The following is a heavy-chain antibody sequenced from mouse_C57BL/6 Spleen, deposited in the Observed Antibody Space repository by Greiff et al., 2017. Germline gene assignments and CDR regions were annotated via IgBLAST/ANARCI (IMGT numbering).Heavy chain of an antibody. Sequence: VQLQQSGAELVMPGASVKLSCKASGYTFTSYWMHWVKQRPGQGLEWIGEIDPSDSYTNYNQKFKGKSTLTVDKSSSTAYMQLSSLTSEDSAVYYCARGYADFDYWGQGTTLTVSS. D-gene: IGHD6-5*01. CDR2: IDPSDSYT. V-gene: IGHV1-69*01. J-gene: IGHJ2*01. CDR3: ARGYADFDY. CDR1: GYTFTSYW.